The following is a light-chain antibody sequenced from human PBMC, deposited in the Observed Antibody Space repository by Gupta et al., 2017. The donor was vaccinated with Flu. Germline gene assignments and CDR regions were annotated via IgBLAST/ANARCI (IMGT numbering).Light chain of an antibody. CDR3: SSYTTSSTLVV. V-gene: IGLV2-14*03. J-gene: IGLJ2*01. Sequence: ITSSCTGTSSDVGGYNYVSWYQHHPGKAPKLMIYGVSNRRSGVANRFSGSKSGTTASLTISGLQAEDEADYYCSSYTTSSTLVVFGGGTKLTVL. CDR1: SSDVGGYNY. CDR2: GVS.